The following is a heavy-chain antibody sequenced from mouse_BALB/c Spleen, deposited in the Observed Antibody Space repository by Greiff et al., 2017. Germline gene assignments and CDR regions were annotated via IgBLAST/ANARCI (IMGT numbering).Heavy chain of an antibody. V-gene: IGHV1-7*01. Sequence: QVQLQQSGAELAKPGASVKMSCKASGYTFTSYWMPWVKQRPGQGLEWIGYINPSTGYTEYKQKFKDKATLTADKASITTYMPLSSLTSEDSAVYYCAIYDYDGGFDYWGQGTTLTVSS. J-gene: IGHJ2*01. CDR2: INPSTGYT. CDR1: GYTFTSYW. CDR3: AIYDYDGGFDY. D-gene: IGHD2-4*01.